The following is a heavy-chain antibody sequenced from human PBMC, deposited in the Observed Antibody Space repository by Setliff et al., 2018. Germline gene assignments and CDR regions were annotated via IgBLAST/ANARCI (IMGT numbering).Heavy chain of an antibody. D-gene: IGHD3-10*01. CDR1: GYTFISYG. CDR3: ARSPPNRGVGQGHYMDV. CDR2: ISPYNGDT. J-gene: IGHJ6*03. V-gene: IGHV1-18*01. Sequence: ASVKVSCKASGYTFISYGISWVRRAPGQGLEWIGWISPYNGDTKLAQKLQGRVTMTTDTSTSTGYMELRSLISDDTAVYYYARSPPNRGVGQGHYMDVWGKGTTVTVSS.